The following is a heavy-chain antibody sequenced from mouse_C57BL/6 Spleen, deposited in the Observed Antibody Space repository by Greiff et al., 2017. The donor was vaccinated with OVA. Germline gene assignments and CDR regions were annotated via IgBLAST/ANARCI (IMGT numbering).Heavy chain of an antibody. V-gene: IGHV1-81*01. CDR1: GYTFTSYG. Sequence: VQVVESGAELARPGASVKLSCKASGYTFTSYGISWVKQRTGQGLEWIGEIYPRSGNTYYNEKFKGKATLTADKSSSTAYMELRSLTSEDSAVYFCAREPRDYWGQGTSVTVSS. CDR3: AREPRDY. J-gene: IGHJ4*01. CDR2: IYPRSGNT.